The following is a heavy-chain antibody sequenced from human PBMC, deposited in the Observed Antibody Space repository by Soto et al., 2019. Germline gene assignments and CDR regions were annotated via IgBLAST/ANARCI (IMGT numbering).Heavy chain of an antibody. CDR1: GDSISNYY. CDR3: RRDFDF. D-gene: IGHD6-6*01. Sequence: SESLSLACPVSGDSISNYYWSWIRQPAGKGLEWIGRISTSGGVSYNPSLKSRATMSVDMSKNQFSLELTSVTAADTAIYYCRRDFDFWGQGTLVTVSS. V-gene: IGHV4-4*07. CDR2: ISTSGGV. J-gene: IGHJ4*02.